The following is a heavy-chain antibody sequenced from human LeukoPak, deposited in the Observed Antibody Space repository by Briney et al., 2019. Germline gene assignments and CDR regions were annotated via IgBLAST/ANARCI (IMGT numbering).Heavy chain of an antibody. CDR1: GFSVSSNY. J-gene: IGHJ4*02. CDR3: ARDRITMVRGVIHPYFDY. D-gene: IGHD3-10*01. V-gene: IGHV3-48*02. CDR2: ISSSSSTI. Sequence: GGSLRLSCAASGFSVSSNYMSWVRQAPGKGLEWVSYISSSSSTIYYADSVKGRFTISRDNAKNSLYLQMNSLRDEDTAVYYCARDRITMVRGVIHPYFDYWGQGTLVTVSS.